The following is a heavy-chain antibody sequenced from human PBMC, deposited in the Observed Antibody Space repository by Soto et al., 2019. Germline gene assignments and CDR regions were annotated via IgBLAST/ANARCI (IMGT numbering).Heavy chain of an antibody. CDR3: ARDRHGLRYFDWFTFYYYYMDV. CDR2: ISAYNGNT. D-gene: IGHD3-9*01. V-gene: IGHV1-18*01. J-gene: IGHJ6*03. CDR1: GYTFTSYG. Sequence: ASVKVSCKASGYTFTSYGISWVRQAPGQGLEWMGWISAYNGNTNYAQKHQGRVTMTTDTSTSTAYMELRSLRSDDTAEYYCARDRHGLRYFDWFTFYYYYMDVWGKGTTVTVSS.